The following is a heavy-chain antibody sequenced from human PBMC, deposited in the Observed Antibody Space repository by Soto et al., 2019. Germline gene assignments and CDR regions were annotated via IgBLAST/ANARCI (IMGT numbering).Heavy chain of an antibody. D-gene: IGHD3-3*01. CDR2: ISGGSEVI. CDR1: GFTFSAYS. Sequence: GGSLRLSCAASGFTFSAYSINWVRQAPWKGLEWVSYISGGSEVIYYADSVRGRFTISRDNARNSLYLQMSNLRDEDSAVYYCAREFETFWIGHNPEHWGQRTLVAICS. CDR3: AREFETFWIGHNPEH. V-gene: IGHV3-48*02. J-gene: IGHJ1*01.